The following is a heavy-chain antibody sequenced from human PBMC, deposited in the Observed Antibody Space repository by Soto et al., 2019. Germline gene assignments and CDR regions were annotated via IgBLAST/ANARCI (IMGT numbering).Heavy chain of an antibody. J-gene: IGHJ6*02. CDR2: IFDAATT. CDR1: GDPVGRCTNY. CDR3: ARDRRGRADGFIYYYAMDV. D-gene: IGHD3-10*01. Sequence: QVHLQESGPGLVEPSGTLSLICSVSGDPVGRCTNYWSWVRQAPGGALECFGYIFDAATTNYNPSFESRVSISLDTAKNQVSLKLSSVTAADSAIYYCARDRRGRADGFIYYYAMDVWGQGTSVTVSS. V-gene: IGHV4-61*01.